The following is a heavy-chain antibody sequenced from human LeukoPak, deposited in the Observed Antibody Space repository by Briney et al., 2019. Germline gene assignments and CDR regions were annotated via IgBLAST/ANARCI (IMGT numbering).Heavy chain of an antibody. CDR3: ARAYGSGRPHY. CDR2: IKQDGSDK. D-gene: IGHD3-10*01. V-gene: IGHV3-7*01. J-gene: IGHJ4*02. CDR1: GFTFSSYW. Sequence: GGSLRPSCAASGFTFSSYWMSWVRQAPGKGLEWVANIKQDGSDKYYVDSVKGRFTISRDNAKNSLYLQMNSMRAEDTAVYYCARAYGSGRPHYWGQGTLVTVSS.